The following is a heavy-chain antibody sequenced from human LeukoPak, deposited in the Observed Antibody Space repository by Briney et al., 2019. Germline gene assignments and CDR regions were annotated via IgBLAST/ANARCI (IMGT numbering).Heavy chain of an antibody. CDR2: FDPEDGET. D-gene: IGHD3-9*01. J-gene: IGHJ5*02. V-gene: IGHV1-24*01. CDR3: ATFHFYSRPFLTGRNWFDP. Sequence: ASVKVSCKVSGYTLTELSMHWVRQAPGKGLEWMGGFDPEDGETIYAQKFQGRVTMTEDTSTDTAYMELSSLRSEDTAVYYCATFHFYSRPFLTGRNWFDPWGQGTLVTVSS. CDR1: GYTLTELS.